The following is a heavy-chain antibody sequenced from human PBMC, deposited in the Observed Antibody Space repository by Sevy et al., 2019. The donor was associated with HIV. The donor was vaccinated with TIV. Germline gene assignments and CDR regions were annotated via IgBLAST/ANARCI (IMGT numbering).Heavy chain of an antibody. V-gene: IGHV3-74*01. CDR2: INSDGSST. CDR3: ARDQEPIVAALGDYYYYYGIDV. J-gene: IGHJ6*02. D-gene: IGHD6-13*01. CDR1: GFTFSSHW. Sequence: GGSLRLSCAASGFTFSSHWMHWVRQVPGKGLVWVSRINSDGSSTNYADSVKGRFTISRDNAKNTLYLQMNGLRAEDTAVYYCARDQEPIVAALGDYYYYYGIDVWGQGTTVTVSS.